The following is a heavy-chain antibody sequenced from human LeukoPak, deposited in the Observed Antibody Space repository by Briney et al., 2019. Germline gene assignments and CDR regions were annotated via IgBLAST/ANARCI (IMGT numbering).Heavy chain of an antibody. V-gene: IGHV4-30-4*01. J-gene: IGHJ4*02. CDR3: ARDFSSGWSRIDY. D-gene: IGHD6-19*01. Sequence: SQTLSLTCTVSGGSISSTDYYWSWIRQPPGKGLEWIGYIYYSGSTYYNPSLKSRITISVDTSKNQFSLKLSSATAADTAVYFCARDFSSGWSRIDYWGQGTLVTVSS. CDR2: IYYSGST. CDR1: GGSISSTDYY.